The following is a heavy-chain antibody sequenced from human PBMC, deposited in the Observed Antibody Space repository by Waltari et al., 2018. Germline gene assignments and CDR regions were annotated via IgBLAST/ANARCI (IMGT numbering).Heavy chain of an antibody. V-gene: IGHV4-39*01. CDR1: GGSISSRIYS. CDR3: ARHGGQGSGSQSDY. Sequence: QLQLQESGPGLVRPSETLSLTCTGAGGSISSRIYSWGWLRQPPGKGLEWIGSAYHNGNTYSSPSLKSRVTILVDISKNQFSLELSSVTAADTAVYYCARHGGQGSGSQSDYWGQGSLVTVSS. J-gene: IGHJ4*02. CDR2: AYHNGNT. D-gene: IGHD3-10*01.